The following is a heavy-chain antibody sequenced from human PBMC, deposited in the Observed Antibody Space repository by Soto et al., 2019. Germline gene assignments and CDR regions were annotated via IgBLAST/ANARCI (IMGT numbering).Heavy chain of an antibody. J-gene: IGHJ4*02. CDR2: ISTFSGNT. Sequence: ASVKVSCKASGYTFTNYGISWVRQAPGQGLEWMGWISTFSGNTNYAQKLQGRVTMTTDTSTSTAYMEVRSLRSDDTAVYYCARSIAAAVDLDYWGRGTLVTVSS. D-gene: IGHD6-13*01. CDR1: GYTFTNYG. V-gene: IGHV1-18*01. CDR3: ARSIAAAVDLDY.